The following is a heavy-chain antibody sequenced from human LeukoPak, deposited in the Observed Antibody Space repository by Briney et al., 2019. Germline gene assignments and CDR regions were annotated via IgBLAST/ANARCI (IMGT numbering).Heavy chain of an antibody. Sequence: PGGSLRLSCAASGFTFSSYSMNWVRQAPGKGLEWVSSISSGSSYIHYADSVKGRFTISRDNAKNSVFLEMNSLRVEDTAVYHCARGVLQLDYWGPGTLAIVSS. CDR3: ARGVLQLDY. J-gene: IGHJ4*02. V-gene: IGHV3-21*01. D-gene: IGHD6-6*01. CDR1: GFTFSSYS. CDR2: ISSGSSYI.